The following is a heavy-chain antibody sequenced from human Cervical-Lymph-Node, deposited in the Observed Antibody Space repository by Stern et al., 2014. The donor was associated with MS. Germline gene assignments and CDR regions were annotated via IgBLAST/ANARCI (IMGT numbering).Heavy chain of an antibody. V-gene: IGHV1-3*01. CDR1: GYNFIDHA. D-gene: IGHD4-11*01. J-gene: IGHJ4*02. CDR2: INGGHGTT. CDR3: ARQPDYSDFLDF. Sequence: VQLEESGAEVKKPGASMTISCKTSGYNFIDHAIHWVRQAPGQRLEWMWWINGGHGTTKYSQKFQGRVSFTRDKAASAAYMDLSSLSPDDTAVYYCARQPDYSDFLDFWGQGTLVTVSS.